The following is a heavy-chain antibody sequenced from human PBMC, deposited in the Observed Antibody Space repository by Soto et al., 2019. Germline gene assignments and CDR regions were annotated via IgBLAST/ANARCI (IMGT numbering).Heavy chain of an antibody. CDR3: ASGLVEYSSSWFDY. CDR1: GFTFTGYW. V-gene: IGHV3-74*01. D-gene: IGHD6-13*01. CDR2: INSDGSST. Sequence: GGSLRLSCAASGFTFTGYWMHWVCQATGKGLVWVSRINSDGSSTNYADSVKGRFTISRDNAKNMVYLQMNSLRAEDTAVYYCASGLVEYSSSWFDYWGQGTPVTVSS. J-gene: IGHJ5*01.